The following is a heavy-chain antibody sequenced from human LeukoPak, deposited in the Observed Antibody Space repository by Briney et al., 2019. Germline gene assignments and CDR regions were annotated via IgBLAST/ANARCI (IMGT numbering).Heavy chain of an antibody. CDR2: INAYNGNT. J-gene: IGHJ4*02. CDR3: ARSYDYGILTVDDYYFDY. D-gene: IGHD3-9*01. Sequence: ASVKVSCKTSGYTFTYYVISWVRQAPGQGLEWMGWINAYNGNTNDAQKFQGRVTMTTDTSTSTAYMELRSLRSDDTAVYYCARSYDYGILTVDDYYFDYWGQGTMVTVSS. CDR1: GYTFTYYV. V-gene: IGHV1-18*01.